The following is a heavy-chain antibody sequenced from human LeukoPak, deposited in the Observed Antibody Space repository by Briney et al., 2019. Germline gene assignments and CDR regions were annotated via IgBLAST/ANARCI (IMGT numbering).Heavy chain of an antibody. Sequence: GGALKIFLATSEFSVGSQHMTWVRQAPREGPEWVSLIYSGGSTYYADSVKGRFTISRDNSKNTLYLQMNSLRSEDTAVYYCAREREYSGHFDYWGQGTLVTVSS. CDR2: IYSGGST. CDR1: EFSVGSQH. V-gene: IGHV3-53*05. CDR3: AREREYSGHFDY. J-gene: IGHJ4*02. D-gene: IGHD5-18*01.